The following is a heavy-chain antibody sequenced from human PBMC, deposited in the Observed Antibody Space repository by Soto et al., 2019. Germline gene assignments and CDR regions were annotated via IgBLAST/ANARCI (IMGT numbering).Heavy chain of an antibody. J-gene: IGHJ4*02. CDR3: ARLIGYDPAGAADK. V-gene: IGHV4-30-4*01. CDR2: SYYSGGS. D-gene: IGHD5-12*01. CDR1: GASVSSAEHY. Sequence: QVQLQETGPGLVKASQTLSLTCTLSGASVSSAEHYWSWIRQPPGKGLEWIGYSYYSGGSYYNASPQRRVSSSVYTSQNQFSLKLTSVSAADTAVYYCARLIGYDPAGAADKWGPGSLVSVSS.